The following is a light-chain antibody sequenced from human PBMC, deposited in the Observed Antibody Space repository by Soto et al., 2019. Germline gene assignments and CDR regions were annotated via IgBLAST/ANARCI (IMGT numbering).Light chain of an antibody. CDR3: QQRSIWPLT. J-gene: IGKJ4*01. CDR1: QRVSSY. Sequence: EIVLTQSPATLSSSPGERATLSCRASQRVSSYLAWYQQKPGQAPRLLIYDASNRATGVPARFSGSGSGTEFTLTISSLEPEDFAVYYCQQRSIWPLTFGGGTKVELK. CDR2: DAS. V-gene: IGKV3-11*01.